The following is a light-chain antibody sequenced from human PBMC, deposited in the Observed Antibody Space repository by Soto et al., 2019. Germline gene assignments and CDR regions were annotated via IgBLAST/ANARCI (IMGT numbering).Light chain of an antibody. Sequence: DIQMRQSLSSLSAAVGDRVTIACRASQSISSLLSWYQQKPGKAPKLLIYAASSLQSGVPSRFSGSGSGTDFTLTISSLQPEDFATYYRQQSYRTPRTFGQGTKLEIK. CDR1: QSISSL. CDR3: QQSYRTPRT. CDR2: AAS. V-gene: IGKV1-39*01. J-gene: IGKJ2*01.